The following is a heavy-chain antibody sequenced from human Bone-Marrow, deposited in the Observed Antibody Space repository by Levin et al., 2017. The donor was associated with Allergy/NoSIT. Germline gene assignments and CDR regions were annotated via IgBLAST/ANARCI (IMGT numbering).Heavy chain of an antibody. V-gene: IGHV1-58*01. CDR1: GFTFGTSA. J-gene: IGHJ3*01. D-gene: IGHD3/OR15-3a*01. CDR2: IVVGSGHT. Sequence: EASVKVSCRTSGFTFGTSAVQWVRQARGQNLEWIGWIVVGSGHTTYAQSLQERVTLTRDMSTHTAYMELSRLTSDDTGVYFCAADAGGAADFYLRHAFDVWGQGTKIIVSS. CDR3: AADAGGAADFYLRHAFDV.